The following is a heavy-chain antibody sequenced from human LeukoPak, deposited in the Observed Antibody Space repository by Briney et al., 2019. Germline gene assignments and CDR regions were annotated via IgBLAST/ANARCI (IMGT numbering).Heavy chain of an antibody. Sequence: SETLSLTCTVSGGSLSSYYWSWIRQPPGKGREWIGYIYYSGSTNYNPSLKSGGTISVDTSKNQSSLKLSSVTAADTAVYYCARQAFFGSSILLVNWFDPWGQGTLVTVSS. CDR1: GGSLSSYY. J-gene: IGHJ5*02. V-gene: IGHV4-59*08. CDR2: IYYSGST. CDR3: ARQAFFGSSILLVNWFDP. D-gene: IGHD6-13*01.